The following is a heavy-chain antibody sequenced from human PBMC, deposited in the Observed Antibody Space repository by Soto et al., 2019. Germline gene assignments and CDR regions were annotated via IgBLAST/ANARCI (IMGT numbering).Heavy chain of an antibody. J-gene: IGHJ4*02. V-gene: IGHV5-51*01. Sequence: PGESLKISCTGSGYSFTSYWIGWVRQMPGKGLEWMGVIYPGDSKTRYGPSFQGQVTISADKSITTAYLQWSSLKASDTAIYYCARRMQLLGDYYFDYWGQGTLVTVSS. CDR1: GYSFTSYW. CDR2: IYPGDSKT. CDR3: ARRMQLLGDYYFDY. D-gene: IGHD3-10*01.